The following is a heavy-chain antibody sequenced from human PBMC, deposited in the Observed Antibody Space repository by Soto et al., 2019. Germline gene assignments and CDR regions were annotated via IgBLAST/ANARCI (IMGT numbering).Heavy chain of an antibody. CDR3: AHSRGYVGFDY. CDR1: GFSLTTYGVG. CDR2: IYWDDDK. J-gene: IGHJ4*02. V-gene: IGHV2-5*02. D-gene: IGHD5-12*01. Sequence: QITLKETGPTLVNPTQTLTLTCTFSGFSLTTYGVGVGWIRQPPGKALEWLAFIYWDDDKSYSPSLKSRLTITKDTSKNQVALRMTHMDPVDTATYYCAHSRGYVGFDYWGQGTLVTVSS.